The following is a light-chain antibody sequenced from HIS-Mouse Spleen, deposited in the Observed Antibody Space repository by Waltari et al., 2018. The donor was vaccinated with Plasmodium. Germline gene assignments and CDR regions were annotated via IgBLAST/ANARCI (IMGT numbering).Light chain of an antibody. CDR3: YSTDSSGNHRV. J-gene: IGLJ3*02. CDR2: EDS. CDR1: NVGSY. V-gene: IGLV3-10*01. Sequence: VLTQPPSSSASPGESARLTCTLPSDINVGSYNIYWYQQKSGQAPVLVIYEDSKRPSGIPERFSGSSSGTMATLTISGAQVEDEADYYCYSTDSSGNHRVFGGGTKLTVL.